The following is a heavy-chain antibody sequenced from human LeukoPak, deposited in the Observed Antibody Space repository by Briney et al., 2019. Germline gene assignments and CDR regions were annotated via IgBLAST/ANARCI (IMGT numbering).Heavy chain of an antibody. J-gene: IGHJ4*02. CDR1: GFTFSSYG. Sequence: GGSLRLSCAASGFTFSSYGMHWVRQAPGKGLEWVAFIRYDGSKKYYADSVKGRFTISRDNSKNTLYLQMNSLRAEDTAVYYCAKAPGVVPAAGADWGQGTLVTVSS. CDR3: AKAPGVVPAAGAD. D-gene: IGHD2-2*01. CDR2: IRYDGSKK. V-gene: IGHV3-30*02.